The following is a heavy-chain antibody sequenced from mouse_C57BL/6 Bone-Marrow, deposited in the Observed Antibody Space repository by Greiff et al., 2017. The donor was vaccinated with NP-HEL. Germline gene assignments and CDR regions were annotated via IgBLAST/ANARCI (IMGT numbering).Heavy chain of an antibody. Sequence: QVQLQQSGAELARPGASVKLSCKASGYTFTSYGISWVKQRTGQGLEWIGEIYPRSGNTYYNEKFKGKATLTADKSSSTAYMELRSLTSEDSAVYFCARGRDGYYPWYFDVWGTGTTVTVSS. J-gene: IGHJ1*03. CDR2: IYPRSGNT. CDR1: GYTFTSYG. V-gene: IGHV1-81*01. D-gene: IGHD2-3*01. CDR3: ARGRDGYYPWYFDV.